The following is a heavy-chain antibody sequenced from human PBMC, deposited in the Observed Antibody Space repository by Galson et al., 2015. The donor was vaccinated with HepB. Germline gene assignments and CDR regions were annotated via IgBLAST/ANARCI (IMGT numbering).Heavy chain of an antibody. CDR2: IYYSGST. CDR3: ARAPSAIVVRYFDV. Sequence: ETLSLTCTVSGGSVSSGTYYWSWIRQPPGKGLEWIGYIYYSGSTNYNPSLKSRVTMSVDTSKNQFSLRLGSVTAADTAVYYCARAPSAIVVRYFDVWGRGTLVTVSS. CDR1: GGSVSSGTYY. J-gene: IGHJ2*01. V-gene: IGHV4-61*01. D-gene: IGHD3-22*01.